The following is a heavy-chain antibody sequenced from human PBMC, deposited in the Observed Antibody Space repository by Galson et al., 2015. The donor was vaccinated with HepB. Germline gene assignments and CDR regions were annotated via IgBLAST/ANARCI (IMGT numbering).Heavy chain of an antibody. Sequence: SLRLSCAASGFTVSSNYMSWVRQAPGKGLEWVSVIYSGGSTYYADSVKGRFTISRDNSKNTLYLQMNSLRAEDTAVYYCARDVAMVRGVIKYYYGMDVWGQGTTVTVSS. CDR1: GFTVSSNY. D-gene: IGHD3-10*01. CDR2: IYSGGST. CDR3: ARDVAMVRGVIKYYYGMDV. J-gene: IGHJ6*02. V-gene: IGHV3-66*01.